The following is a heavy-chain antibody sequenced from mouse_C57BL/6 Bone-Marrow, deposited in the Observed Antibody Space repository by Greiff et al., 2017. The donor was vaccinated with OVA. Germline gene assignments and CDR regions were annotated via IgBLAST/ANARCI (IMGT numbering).Heavy chain of an antibody. Sequence: QVQLMESGAELVQPGASVKLSCTASGYTFTSYTMHWVKQTPVQGLEWIGYINPSSGYTKYNQTVTVKATLTADKSSSTAYMQLSSLTSEDSAVCDSAGRGTVDWYFDVWGTGTTVTVSS. CDR1: GYTFTSYT. J-gene: IGHJ1*03. CDR2: INPSSGYT. V-gene: IGHV1-4*01. CDR3: AGRGTVDWYFDV. D-gene: IGHD1-1*01.